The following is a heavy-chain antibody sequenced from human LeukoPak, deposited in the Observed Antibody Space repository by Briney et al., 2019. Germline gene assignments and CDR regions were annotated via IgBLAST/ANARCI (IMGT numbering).Heavy chain of an antibody. Sequence: GGTLGLSCAAPGFMFHDYAIHWVRQAPGKGLEWVSLISGDGGSTFYADSVKGRFTISRDNSKNSLYLQMNSLRSDDTALYYCARESESSGWYDYWGQGTLVTVSS. J-gene: IGHJ4*02. CDR2: ISGDGGST. CDR1: GFMFHDYA. CDR3: ARESESSGWYDY. D-gene: IGHD6-19*01. V-gene: IGHV3-43*02.